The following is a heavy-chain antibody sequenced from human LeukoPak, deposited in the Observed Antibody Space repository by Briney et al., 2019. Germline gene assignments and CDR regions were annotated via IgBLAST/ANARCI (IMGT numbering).Heavy chain of an antibody. D-gene: IGHD6-19*01. V-gene: IGHV4-61*01. CDR3: ARDPPVAGTS. Sequence: SETLSLTCTVSGGSVSSASYYWIWIRQPPGKGLEWIGYIYASGNTNYNPSLKSRVTISVDTSKNQFSLKLSSVTAADTAVYYCARDPPVAGTSWGQGTLVTVSS. CDR1: GGSVSSASYY. J-gene: IGHJ4*02. CDR2: IYASGNT.